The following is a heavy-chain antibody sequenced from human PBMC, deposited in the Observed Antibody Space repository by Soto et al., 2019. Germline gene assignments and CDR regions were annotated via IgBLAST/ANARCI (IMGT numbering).Heavy chain of an antibody. V-gene: IGHV3-30*18. D-gene: IGHD3-22*01. CDR3: AKDIGRDFDSSGYHYYYYYGMDV. CDR2: ISYDGSNK. Sequence: PGGSLRLSCAASGFTFSSYGMHWVRQAPGKGLEWVAVISYDGSNKYYADSVKGRFTISRDNSKNTLYLQMNSLRAEDTAVYYCAKDIGRDFDSSGYHYYYYYGMDVWGQGTKVTAP. CDR1: GFTFSSYG. J-gene: IGHJ6*02.